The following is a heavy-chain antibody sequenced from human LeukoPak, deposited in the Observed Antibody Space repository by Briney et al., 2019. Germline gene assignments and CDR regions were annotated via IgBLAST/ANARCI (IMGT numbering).Heavy chain of an antibody. CDR1: GYTLTELS. J-gene: IGHJ4*02. D-gene: IGHD2-21*02. CDR2: FDPEDGET. Sequence: RASVKVSCKVSGYTLTELSMHWVRQAPGKGLEWMGGFDPEDGETIYAQKFQGRVTMTEDTSTDTAYMELSSLRSEDTAVYYCARVPDCGGDCYISSFDSWGQGMLVTVSS. CDR3: ARVPDCGGDCYISSFDS. V-gene: IGHV1-24*01.